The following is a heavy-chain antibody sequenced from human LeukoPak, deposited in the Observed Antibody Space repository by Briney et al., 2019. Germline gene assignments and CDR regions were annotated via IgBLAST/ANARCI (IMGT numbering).Heavy chain of an antibody. CDR2: IYYRGST. J-gene: IGHJ4*02. CDR3: ARLDPDPVRYYFGY. CDR1: GGSISSSSYY. D-gene: IGHD3-9*01. V-gene: IGHV4-39*01. Sequence: SETLSLTCTVSGGSISSSSYYSGWIRQPPGKGLEWIVSIYYRGSTYYNPSLKSRVIISVDTSKNQFSLKLSSVTAADTAVYYCARLDPDPVRYYFGYWGQGTLVTVSS.